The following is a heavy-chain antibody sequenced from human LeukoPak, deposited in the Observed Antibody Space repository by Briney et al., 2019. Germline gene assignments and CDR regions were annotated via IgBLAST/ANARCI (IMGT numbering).Heavy chain of an antibody. D-gene: IGHD1-26*01. CDR3: ARVKARSGSYSLDY. CDR1: GYTSTGYY. J-gene: IGHJ4*02. V-gene: IGHV1-18*04. CDR2: ISPHNGDT. Sequence: ASVLTSSKASGYTSTGYYIHWVRQAPGQGLEWMGWISPHNGDTNYAQRLQGRVTMTTDTSTSTAYMELRSLRSADTAVYYCARVKARSGSYSLDYWGQGAVVTVSS.